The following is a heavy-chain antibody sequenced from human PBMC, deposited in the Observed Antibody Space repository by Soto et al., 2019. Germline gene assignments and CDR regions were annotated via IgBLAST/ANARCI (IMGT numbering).Heavy chain of an antibody. CDR2: ISAYIGNT. D-gene: IGHD3-9*01. CDR3: ARDDYDILTGSPRDAFDI. Sequence: GASVQVSCKASGYTFTSYGISWVRQAPGQGLECMGWISAYIGNTNYAQKLQGRVTMTTDTSTSTAYMELRSLRSDDTAVYYCARDDYDILTGSPRDAFDIWGQGTMVTVSS. V-gene: IGHV1-18*01. CDR1: GYTFTSYG. J-gene: IGHJ3*02.